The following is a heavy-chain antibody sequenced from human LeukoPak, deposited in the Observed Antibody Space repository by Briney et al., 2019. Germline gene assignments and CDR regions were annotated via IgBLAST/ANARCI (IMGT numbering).Heavy chain of an antibody. D-gene: IGHD3-10*01. V-gene: IGHV1-46*01. CDR2: INPTGGGT. Sequence: GASVKVSCKASGYTFTSYYMHWVRQAPGQGLEWMGIINPTGGGTSYAQKFQGRVTMTRDMSTSAVYMELSSLRSEDTAVYYCARDRYYYGSGSYYKGAPYYMDVWGKGTTVTVSS. J-gene: IGHJ6*03. CDR3: ARDRYYYGSGSYYKGAPYYMDV. CDR1: GYTFTSYY.